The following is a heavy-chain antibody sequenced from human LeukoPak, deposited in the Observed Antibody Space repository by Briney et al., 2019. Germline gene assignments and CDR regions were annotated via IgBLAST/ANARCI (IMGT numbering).Heavy chain of an antibody. V-gene: IGHV3-48*04. J-gene: IGHJ4*02. CDR3: ARDLGRDRYFDS. Sequence: GGSLRLSCAASGFTFSPYPMNWVRQAPGKGLEWVSYISGPSDTIHYADSVKGRFTISRDNAKNSLYLQMNSLGAEDTAGYYCARDLGRDRYFDSWGQGTLVTVSS. D-gene: IGHD5-24*01. CDR1: GFTFSPYP. CDR2: ISGPSDTI.